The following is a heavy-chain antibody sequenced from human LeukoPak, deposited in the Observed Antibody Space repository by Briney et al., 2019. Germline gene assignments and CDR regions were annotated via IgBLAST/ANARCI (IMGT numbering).Heavy chain of an antibody. D-gene: IGHD1-26*01. CDR1: GFTVSSNY. Sequence: GGSLRLSCAASGFTVSSNYMSWVRQAPGKGLEWVSVIYSGGSTYYADSVKGRFTISRDNSKNTLYLQMNSLRAEDTAMYYCARVKGSYYGGYYFDYWGQGTLVTVSS. J-gene: IGHJ4*02. V-gene: IGHV3-53*01. CDR2: IYSGGST. CDR3: ARVKGSYYGGYYFDY.